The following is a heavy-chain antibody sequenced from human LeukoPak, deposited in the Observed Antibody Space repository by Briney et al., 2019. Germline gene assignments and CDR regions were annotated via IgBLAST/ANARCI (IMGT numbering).Heavy chain of an antibody. V-gene: IGHV4-59*01. CDR1: VGSISSYY. CDR3: AREPRDNYSSSWYGFDY. Sequence: SETLSLTRTVSVGSISSYYWSWIRQPPGKGLEWIGYIYYSGSTNYNPSLKSRVTISVDTSKNQFSLKLSSVTAADTAVYYCAREPRDNYSSSWYGFDYWGQGTLVTVSS. CDR2: IYYSGST. D-gene: IGHD6-13*01. J-gene: IGHJ4*02.